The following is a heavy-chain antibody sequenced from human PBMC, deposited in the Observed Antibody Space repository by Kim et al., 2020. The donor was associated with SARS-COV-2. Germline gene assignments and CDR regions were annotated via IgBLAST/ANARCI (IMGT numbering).Heavy chain of an antibody. CDR3: ARGSSRELRGDY. V-gene: IGHV1-3*01. CDR1: GYTFTSYA. CDR2: INAGNGNT. D-gene: IGHD3-10*01. J-gene: IGHJ4*02. Sequence: ASVKVSCKASGYTFTSYAMHWVRQAPGQRLEWMGWINAGNGNTKYSQKFQGRVTITRDTSASTAYMELSSLRSEDTAVYYCARGSSRELRGDYWGQGTLVTVSS.